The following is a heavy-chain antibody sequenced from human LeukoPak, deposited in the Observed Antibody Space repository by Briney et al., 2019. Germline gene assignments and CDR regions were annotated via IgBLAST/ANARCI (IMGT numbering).Heavy chain of an antibody. CDR3: ARDKTSGSYTDY. D-gene: IGHD1-26*01. Sequence: GGSLRLSCAASGFTFSTYAMRWVRQAPGKGLEWVAVISYDGSNKYYADSVKGRFTISRDNSKNTLYLQMNSLRVEDTAVYYCARDKTSGSYTDYWGQGTLVTVSS. J-gene: IGHJ4*02. CDR1: GFTFSTYA. CDR2: ISYDGSNK. V-gene: IGHV3-30-3*01.